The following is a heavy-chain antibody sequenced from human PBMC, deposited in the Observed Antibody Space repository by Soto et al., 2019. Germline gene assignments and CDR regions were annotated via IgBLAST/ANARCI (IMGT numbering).Heavy chain of an antibody. D-gene: IGHD6-6*01. Sequence: SVKVSCKASGGTFSSYTISWVRQAPGQGLEWMGRIIPILGIANYAQKFQGRVTITADKSTSTAYMELSSLRSEDTAVYYCARFDRGSSYYFDYWGQGTLVTVSS. V-gene: IGHV1-69*02. CDR1: GGTFSSYT. CDR3: ARFDRGSSYYFDY. CDR2: IIPILGIA. J-gene: IGHJ4*02.